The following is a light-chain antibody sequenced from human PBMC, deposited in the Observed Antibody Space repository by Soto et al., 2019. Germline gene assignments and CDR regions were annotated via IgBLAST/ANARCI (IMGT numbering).Light chain of an antibody. CDR3: QHYGSSPYT. V-gene: IGKV3-20*01. J-gene: IGKJ5*01. Sequence: EVVLTLSPGTLSVSPGERATLSFRASESVSTNLAWYQHKPGQAPWLLIYGASTGATGVPARFSGSGSGTDFALTISRLEPEDFAVYYCQHYGSSPYTFGQGTRLEIK. CDR1: ESVSTN. CDR2: GAS.